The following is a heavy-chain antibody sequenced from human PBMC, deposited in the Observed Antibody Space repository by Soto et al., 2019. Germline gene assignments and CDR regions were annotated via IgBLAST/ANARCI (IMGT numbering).Heavy chain of an antibody. CDR2: IYSGGST. J-gene: IGHJ3*02. V-gene: IGHV3-66*01. D-gene: IGHD2-21*01. Sequence: GGSLRLSCAASGFTVSSNYMSWVRQAPGKGLEWVSVIYSGGSTYYADSVKGRFTISRDNSKSTLYLQMNSMRAEDKAVYYCARERIAAFDICGQGTMVTVSS. CDR3: ARERIAAFDI. CDR1: GFTVSSNY.